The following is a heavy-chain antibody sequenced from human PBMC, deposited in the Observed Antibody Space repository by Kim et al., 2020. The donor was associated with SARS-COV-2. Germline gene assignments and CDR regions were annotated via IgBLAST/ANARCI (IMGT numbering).Heavy chain of an antibody. D-gene: IGHD4-17*01. V-gene: IGHV3-49*04. CDR1: GFTFRDYG. CDR3: ARSTVTGEWPVFEY. Sequence: GGSLRLSCTTSGFTFRDYGMTWVRQAPGKGLEWLSIIRSKRYGESTEYAASVKGRFSISRDDSKSVGYLQMNNLKNEDTAVYYCARSTVTGEWPVFEYWGPGILVTVSS. CDR2: IRSKRYGEST. J-gene: IGHJ4*02.